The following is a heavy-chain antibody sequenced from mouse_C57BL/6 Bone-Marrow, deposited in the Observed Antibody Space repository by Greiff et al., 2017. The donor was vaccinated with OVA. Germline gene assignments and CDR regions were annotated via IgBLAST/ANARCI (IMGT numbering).Heavy chain of an antibody. CDR3: ARSDYGNYEWFAY. V-gene: IGHV1-55*01. J-gene: IGHJ3*01. CDR1: GYTFTSYW. CDR2: IYPGSGST. D-gene: IGHD2-1*01. Sequence: QVQLQQPGAELVKPGASVKMSCKASGYTFTSYWITWVKQRPGQGLEWIGDIYPGSGSTNYNEKFKSKATLTVDTSSSTAYMQLSSLTSEDSAVYYCARSDYGNYEWFAYWGKGTLVTVSA.